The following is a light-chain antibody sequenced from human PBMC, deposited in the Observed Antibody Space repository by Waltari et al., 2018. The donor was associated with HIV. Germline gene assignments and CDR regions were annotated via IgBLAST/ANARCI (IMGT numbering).Light chain of an antibody. CDR3: ASWDDSLSGWV. Sequence: QSVLTQPPSASGTPGQTVTISCSGSSSNIGGNYVYWYQRLPGTAPKLLIYRNNQQPSGVPDRFSGSKSGTSASLAISGLRSEDEADYYCASWDDSLSGWVFGGGTKVTVL. V-gene: IGLV1-47*01. CDR2: RNN. J-gene: IGLJ3*02. CDR1: SSNIGGNY.